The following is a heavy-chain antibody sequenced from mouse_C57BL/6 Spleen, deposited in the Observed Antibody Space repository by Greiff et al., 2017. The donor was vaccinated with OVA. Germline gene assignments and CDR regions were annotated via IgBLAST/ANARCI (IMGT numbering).Heavy chain of an antibody. D-gene: IGHD1-1*02. CDR2: INPGSGGT. J-gene: IGHJ2*01. Sequence: QVQLQQSGAELVRPGTSVKVSCKASGYAFTNYLIEWVKQRPGQGLEWIGVINPGSGGTNYNEKFKGKATLTADKSSSTAYMQLSSLTSEDSAVYCCGRGGGLNYFGYWGKGTTLTVSS. CDR3: GRGGGLNYFGY. V-gene: IGHV1-54*01. CDR1: GYAFTNYL.